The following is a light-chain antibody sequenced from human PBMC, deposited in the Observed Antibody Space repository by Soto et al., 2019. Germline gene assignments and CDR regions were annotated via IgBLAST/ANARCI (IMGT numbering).Light chain of an antibody. CDR2: AAS. V-gene: IGKV1-39*01. CDR1: QSISSY. CDR3: QQSYSTPVT. Sequence: DSQLAQAPSSLSAPPGDGVTLPCRARQSISSYLNWYQQKPGKAPKLLIYAASRWQSGVPSRFSGSGSGTDFTLTISSLQPEDFATYYCQQSYSTPVTFGQGTKVDIK. J-gene: IGKJ1*01.